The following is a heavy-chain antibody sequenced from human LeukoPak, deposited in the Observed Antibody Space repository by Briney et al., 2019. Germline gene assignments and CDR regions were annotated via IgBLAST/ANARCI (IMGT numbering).Heavy chain of an antibody. CDR3: ARPKWGLLERYFDY. CDR2: IKQDGSEK. CDR1: GFTFSSYW. D-gene: IGHD1-26*01. V-gene: IGHV3-7*01. Sequence: GGSLRLSCAASGFTFSSYWMSWVRQAPGKGLEWVANIKQDGSEKYYVDSVKGRFTISRDNAKNSLYLQMNSLRAEDTAVYYCARPKWGLLERYFDYWGQGTLVTVSS. J-gene: IGHJ4*02.